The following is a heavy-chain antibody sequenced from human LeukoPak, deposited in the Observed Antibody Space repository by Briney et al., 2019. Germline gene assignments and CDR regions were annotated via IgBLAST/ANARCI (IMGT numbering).Heavy chain of an antibody. CDR3: ARYQQTIAAAGPYYYYYGMDV. D-gene: IGHD6-13*01. V-gene: IGHV3-21*01. CDR1: GFTFSSYS. Sequence: PGGSLRLSCAASGFTFSSYSMNWVRQVPGKGLEWVSSISSSSSYIYYADSVKGRFTISRDNAKNSLYLQMNSLRAEDTAVYYCARYQQTIAAAGPYYYYYGMDVWGQGTTVTVSS. J-gene: IGHJ6*02. CDR2: ISSSSSYI.